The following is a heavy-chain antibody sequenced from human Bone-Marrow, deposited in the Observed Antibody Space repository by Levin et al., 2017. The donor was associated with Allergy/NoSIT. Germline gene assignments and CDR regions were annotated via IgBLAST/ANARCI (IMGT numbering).Heavy chain of an antibody. J-gene: IGHJ3*02. CDR2: IWYDGSNK. CDR3: ARAGSMVQGVIIHDAFDS. CDR1: GFTFSSYG. V-gene: IGHV3-33*01. D-gene: IGHD3-10*01. Sequence: GGSLRLSCAASGFTFSSYGMHWVRQAPGKGLEWVAVIWYDGSNKYYADSVKGRFTISRDNSKNTLYLQMNSLRAEDTAVYYCARAGSMVQGVIIHDAFDSWGQGTMVTVSS.